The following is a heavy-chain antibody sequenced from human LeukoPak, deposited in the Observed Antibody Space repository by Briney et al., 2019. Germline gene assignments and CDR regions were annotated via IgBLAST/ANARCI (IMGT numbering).Heavy chain of an antibody. V-gene: IGHV3-23*01. D-gene: IGHD1-26*01. J-gene: IGHJ4*02. CDR3: AKGPLSGSNFYFDY. CDR1: GFTFSSYA. CDR2: VSGSGDST. Sequence: GGSLRLSCAPSGFTFSSYAINWVRQAPGRGLERVSTVSGSGDSTYYADSVKGRLTLSRDNSKNTLYLQMNSLRAEDTAVYYCAKGPLSGSNFYFDYWGQGALVAVSS.